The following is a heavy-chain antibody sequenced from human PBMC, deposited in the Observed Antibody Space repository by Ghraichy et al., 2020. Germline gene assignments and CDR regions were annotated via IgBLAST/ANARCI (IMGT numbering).Heavy chain of an antibody. V-gene: IGHV3-21*01. Sequence: GGSLRLSCVASGLMFSPYTMTWVRQAPGKGLEWVSSISSSTRYIYYADSVKGRFTISRDNAQNSLYLQMNSLRAEDTAVYYCSRGGGAGTPVLYHMDVWGLATTVTVSS. CDR2: ISSSTRYI. D-gene: IGHD6-19*01. CDR1: GLMFSPYT. CDR3: SRGGGAGTPVLYHMDV. J-gene: IGHJ6*02.